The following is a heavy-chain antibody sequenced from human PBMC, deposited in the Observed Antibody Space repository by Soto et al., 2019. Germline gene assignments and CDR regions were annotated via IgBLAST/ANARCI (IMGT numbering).Heavy chain of an antibody. D-gene: IGHD2-8*01. CDR1: GGSISSGGYY. CDR2: IFYSGTT. J-gene: IGHJ4*02. CDR3: ARQNVLMGYARPERTSYYFDY. Sequence: SETLSLTCTVSGGSISSGGYYWSWIRQHPGKGLEWFGYIFYSGTTYYNPSLKSRVTISVDKPKNQFSLELNSLTAADTAVYYCARQNVLMGYARPERTSYYFDYWGQGALVTVSS. V-gene: IGHV4-31*03.